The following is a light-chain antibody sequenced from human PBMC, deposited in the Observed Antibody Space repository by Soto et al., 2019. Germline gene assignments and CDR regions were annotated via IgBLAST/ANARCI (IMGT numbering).Light chain of an antibody. J-gene: IGKJ2*01. CDR2: GAS. V-gene: IGKV3-15*01. CDR1: QSVNSN. CDR3: QQYNNRPPDT. Sequence: EIVMTQSPAILSVSPGERATLSCRASQSVNSNLAWYQQKPGQAPRLLIYGASTRVAGIPARFSGSGSGTEFSLTISSLQSEDFAVYYCQQYNNRPPDTFGQGTKLEIK.